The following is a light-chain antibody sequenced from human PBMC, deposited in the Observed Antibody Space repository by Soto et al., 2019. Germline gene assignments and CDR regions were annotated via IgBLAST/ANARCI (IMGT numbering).Light chain of an antibody. V-gene: IGKV3-11*01. CDR3: QHRTNWPRT. CDR1: QSVGTI. CDR2: DAS. J-gene: IGKJ2*01. Sequence: EIVLTQSPATLSLSPGERATLSCRASQSVGTISAWYKQKHDQAPMLLIYDASNRATGIPARFSGTGSGTDFALTISSVEPEDFAVYYCQHRTNWPRTFGQGTKLDIK.